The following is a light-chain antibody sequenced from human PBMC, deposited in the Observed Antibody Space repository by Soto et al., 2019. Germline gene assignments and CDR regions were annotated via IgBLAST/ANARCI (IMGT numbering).Light chain of an antibody. CDR3: SSYTSSSTYV. J-gene: IGLJ1*01. CDR2: YDN. CDR1: SSNIGRNM. Sequence: QSVLTQSPSASGTPGQRVVISCSGSSSNIGRNMVNWYQQLPGTAPKLLMYYDNKRPSGVPDRFSGSRSGTSASLAISGLQSEDEADYYCSSYTSSSTYVFGTGTKVTVL. V-gene: IGLV1-44*01.